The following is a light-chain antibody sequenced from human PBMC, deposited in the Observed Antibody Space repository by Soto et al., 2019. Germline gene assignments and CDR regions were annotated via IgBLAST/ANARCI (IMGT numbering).Light chain of an antibody. CDR3: CSYAGTYTVF. Sequence: QSVLTQPPSVSGAPGQRVTISCTGSSSNIGAGYDVHWYQQLPGTAPKLLIYGNSNRPSGVPDRLSGSKSGTSASLAISGLQAEDEADYFCCSYAGTYTVFFGGGTKVTVL. V-gene: IGLV1-40*01. CDR1: SSNIGAGYD. CDR2: GNS. J-gene: IGLJ2*01.